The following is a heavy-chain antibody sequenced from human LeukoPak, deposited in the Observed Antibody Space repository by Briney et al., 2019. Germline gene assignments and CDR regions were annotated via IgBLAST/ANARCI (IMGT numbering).Heavy chain of an antibody. J-gene: IGHJ4*02. CDR3: ARDLGYGGDY. Sequence: GGSLRLSCAASGFTFRSDWMHWVRQAPGKGPVWVSRINSNGSSTTYADSVKGRFTISRDNAKNTLYLQMNSLRAEDTAVYYCARDLGYGGDYWGQGTLVTVSS. CDR1: GFTFRSDW. D-gene: IGHD5-12*01. CDR2: INSNGSST. V-gene: IGHV3-74*01.